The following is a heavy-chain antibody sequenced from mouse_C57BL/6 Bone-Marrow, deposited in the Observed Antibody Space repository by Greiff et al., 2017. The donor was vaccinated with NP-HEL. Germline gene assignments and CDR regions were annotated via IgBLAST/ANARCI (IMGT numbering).Heavy chain of an antibody. Sequence: VQLQQPGAELVKPGASVKMSCKASGYTFTSYWITWVKQRPGQGLEWIGDIYPGSGSTNYNEKFKDKATLTVDKSSSTAYMQLSSLTSEDSAVYYCARSGTRGYFDYWGQGTTLTVSS. CDR2: IYPGSGST. CDR1: GYTFTSYW. CDR3: ARSGTRGYFDY. D-gene: IGHD1-1*01. J-gene: IGHJ2*01. V-gene: IGHV1-55*01.